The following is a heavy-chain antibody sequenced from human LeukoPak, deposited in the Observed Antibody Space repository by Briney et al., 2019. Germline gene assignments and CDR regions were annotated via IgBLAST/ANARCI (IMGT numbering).Heavy chain of an antibody. J-gene: IGHJ4*02. Sequence: GGSLRLSCAASGFTFSSYWMHWVRQAPGKGLVWVSRINTDGTITTYADSVKGRFTISRDNAKNTLYLQMNSLRAEDTAVYYCTKNLTGEGDYWGQGTLVPVSS. CDR1: GFTFSSYW. CDR3: TKNLTGEGDY. D-gene: IGHD7-27*01. V-gene: IGHV3-74*03. CDR2: INTDGTIT.